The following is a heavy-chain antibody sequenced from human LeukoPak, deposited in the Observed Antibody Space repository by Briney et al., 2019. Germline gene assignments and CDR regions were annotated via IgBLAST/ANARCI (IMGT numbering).Heavy chain of an antibody. CDR2: ISPSGDST. V-gene: IGHV3-23*01. CDR1: GFTFSNDW. Sequence: GGSLRLSCAASGFTFSNDWMSWVRQAPGKGLEWVSGISPSGDSTFYADSVKGRFTISRDNSKNTLYFQLHSLRAEDTALYYCAKDRILANFAGGFDYWGQGTPVTVSS. J-gene: IGHJ4*02. CDR3: AKDRILANFAGGFDY. D-gene: IGHD1-26*01.